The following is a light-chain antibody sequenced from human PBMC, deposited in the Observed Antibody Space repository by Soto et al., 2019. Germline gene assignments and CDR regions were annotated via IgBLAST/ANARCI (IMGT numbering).Light chain of an antibody. CDR1: QSVSSSY. J-gene: IGKJ2*01. V-gene: IGKV3-20*01. CDR2: GAS. CDR3: QQYGSSPHT. Sequence: EIVLTQSPGPLSLSPGERATLSCMASQSVSSSYLAWYQQKPGQAPRLLIYGASSRATGIPDRFSGRGSGTDFTLTISRLEPEDFAVYYCQQYGSSPHTFGQGTKLEIK.